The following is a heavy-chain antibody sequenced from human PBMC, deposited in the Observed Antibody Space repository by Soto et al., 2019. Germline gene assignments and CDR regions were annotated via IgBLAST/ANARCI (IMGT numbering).Heavy chain of an antibody. CDR1: GFTFSNKA. J-gene: IGHJ4*02. D-gene: IGHD1-1*01. CDR2: ISHNGGRT. Sequence: HPGGSLRLSCVASGFTFSNKAMTWVRQAPGKGLEWVSVISHNGGRTIYTDSVKGRFTISRDNSKNTLYLKMNSLGAEDTALYYCASSPDNWDLGHLELWGPGTMVNVCS. V-gene: IGHV3-23*01. CDR3: ASSPDNWDLGHLEL.